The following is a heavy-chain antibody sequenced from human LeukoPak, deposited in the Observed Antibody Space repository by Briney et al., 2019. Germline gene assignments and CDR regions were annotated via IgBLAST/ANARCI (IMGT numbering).Heavy chain of an antibody. J-gene: IGHJ4*02. D-gene: IGHD3-10*01. CDR2: IRYDGSNK. Sequence: GGSLRLSCAASGFTFSSYGMHWVRQAPGKGLEWVAFIRYDGSNKYYADSVKGRFTISRDNSKNTLYLQMNSLRAEDTAVYYCARDRGDTSYFDYWGQGTLVTASS. CDR3: ARDRGDTSYFDY. V-gene: IGHV3-30*02. CDR1: GFTFSSYG.